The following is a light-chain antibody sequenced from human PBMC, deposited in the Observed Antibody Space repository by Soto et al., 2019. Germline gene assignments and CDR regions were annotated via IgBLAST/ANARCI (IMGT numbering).Light chain of an antibody. V-gene: IGKV1-5*03. CDR1: QSINKW. J-gene: IGKJ1*01. CDR3: QHHKGYSSWT. CDR2: KAS. Sequence: DIQMTQSPSALSASVGDRVTITCRASQSINKWMAWYQLKPGKAPQLLIYKASSLQSGVPSRFSGTGSGTEFNLTISNLQLEDVETEVYQHHKGYSSWTFGQGTKVDIK.